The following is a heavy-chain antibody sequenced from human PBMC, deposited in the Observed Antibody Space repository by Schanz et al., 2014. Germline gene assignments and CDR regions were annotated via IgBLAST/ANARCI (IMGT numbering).Heavy chain of an antibody. Sequence: EVQLVESGGGMVQPGGSLRLSCAASGFTFSDHYMDWVRQAPGKGLEWVGRITNKPNNYNTEYAASVKGRFTISRDDSRNSLYLQMSSLKTEDTAVYYCKWELHVYYGMDGWGQGTAVTVSS. CDR3: KWELHVYYGMDG. D-gene: IGHD1-26*01. CDR1: GFTFSDHY. V-gene: IGHV3-72*01. J-gene: IGHJ6*02. CDR2: ITNKPNNYNT.